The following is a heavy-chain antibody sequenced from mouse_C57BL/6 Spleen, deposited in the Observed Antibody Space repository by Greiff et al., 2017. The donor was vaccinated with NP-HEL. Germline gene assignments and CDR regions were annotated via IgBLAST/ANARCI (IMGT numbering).Heavy chain of an antibody. V-gene: IGHV5-4*01. CDR2: ISDGGSYT. D-gene: IGHD2-12*01. J-gene: IGHJ3*01. Sequence: EVQGVESGGGLVKPGGSLKLSCAASGFTFSSYAMSWVRQTPEKRLEWVATISDGGSYTYYPDNVKGRFTISRDNAKNNLYLQMSHLKSEDTAMYYCASNYSPFAYWGQGTLVTVSA. CDR1: GFTFSSYA. CDR3: ASNYSPFAY.